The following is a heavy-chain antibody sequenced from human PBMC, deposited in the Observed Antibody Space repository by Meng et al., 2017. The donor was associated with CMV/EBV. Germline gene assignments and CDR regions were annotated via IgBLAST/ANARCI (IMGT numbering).Heavy chain of an antibody. J-gene: IGHJ4*02. CDR1: GFTCSSYS. CDR3: ARRGYSSSWYNSDYFVY. CDR2: ISSSSSYI. V-gene: IGHV3-21*01. D-gene: IGHD6-13*01. Sequence: GESLKISCAASGFTCSSYSMNWVRQAPGKGLEWVSSISSSSSYIYYADSVKGRFTISRDNAKNSLYLQMNSLRAEGTAVYYCARRGYSSSWYNSDYFVYWGQGTLVTVSS.